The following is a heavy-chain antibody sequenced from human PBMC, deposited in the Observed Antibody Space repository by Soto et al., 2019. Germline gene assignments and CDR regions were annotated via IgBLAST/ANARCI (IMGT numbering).Heavy chain of an antibody. V-gene: IGHV3-9*01. CDR3: VKDESINWYSGHFRH. CDR2: INWNSGSI. Sequence: LRLSCAASGFTFDDYAMHWVRQVPGKGLEWVSGINWNSGSIGYGDSVKGRFAISRDNAKNSLHLQMNSLSAEDTAFYCCVKDESINWYSGHFRHWGQGTMVTVSS. D-gene: IGHD6-13*01. CDR1: GFTFDDYA. J-gene: IGHJ1*01.